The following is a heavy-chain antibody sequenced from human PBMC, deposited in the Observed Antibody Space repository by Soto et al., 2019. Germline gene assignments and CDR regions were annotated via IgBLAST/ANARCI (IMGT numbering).Heavy chain of an antibody. CDR3: ARGMTTVTTIDY. CDR1: GGSISSYY. Sequence: SETLSLTYTVSGGSISSYYWSWIRQPPGKGLEWIGYIYYSGSTNYNPSLTSRVTISVDTSKNQFSLNLSSVTTADTAVYYCARGMTTVTTIDYWGQGTLVTVSS. V-gene: IGHV4-59*01. J-gene: IGHJ4*02. CDR2: IYYSGST. D-gene: IGHD4-4*01.